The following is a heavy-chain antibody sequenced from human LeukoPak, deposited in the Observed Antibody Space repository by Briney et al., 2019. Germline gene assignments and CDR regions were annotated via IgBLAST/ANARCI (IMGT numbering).Heavy chain of an antibody. D-gene: IGHD4-17*01. CDR2: IYYSGST. CDR1: GGSISIYY. J-gene: IGHJ6*03. CDR3: ARGSTVTYYYMDV. V-gene: IGHV4-59*01. Sequence: TPSETLTLTCTVSGGSISIYYWSWIRQPPGKGLEWIGYIYYSGSTNYNPSLKSRVTISVDTSKNQFSLKLSSVTAADTAVYYCARGSTVTYYYMDVWGKGTTVTVSS.